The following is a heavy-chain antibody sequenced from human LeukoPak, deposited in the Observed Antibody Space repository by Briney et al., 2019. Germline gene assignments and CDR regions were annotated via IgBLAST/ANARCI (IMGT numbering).Heavy chain of an antibody. CDR1: GGSLTTYY. J-gene: IGHJ4*02. D-gene: IGHD5-24*01. CDR2: IYYSGST. CDR3: ASGKWLQPNFDY. Sequence: PSETLSLTCTVSGGSLTTYYWSWIRQPPGKGLGWLWYIYYSGSTNYNPSLKSRVTISVDTSKNQFSLKLSSVTAADTAVYYCASGKWLQPNFDYWGQGTLVTVSS. V-gene: IGHV4-59*01.